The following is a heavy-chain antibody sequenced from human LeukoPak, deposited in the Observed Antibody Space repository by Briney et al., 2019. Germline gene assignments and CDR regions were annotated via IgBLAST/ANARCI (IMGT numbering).Heavy chain of an antibody. CDR2: IGSDNKP. D-gene: IGHD1-26*01. J-gene: IGHJ4*02. Sequence: PGGSLRLSCEASGFTFSAYAMTWVRQAPGKGLEWVSSIGSDNKPHYSESVKGRFAISRDNSKSTLFLQLHNLRVEDTALYYCAKAPSGSYYPGYLDFWGQGTLVTVSS. V-gene: IGHV3-23*05. CDR3: AKAPSGSYYPGYLDF. CDR1: GFTFSAYA.